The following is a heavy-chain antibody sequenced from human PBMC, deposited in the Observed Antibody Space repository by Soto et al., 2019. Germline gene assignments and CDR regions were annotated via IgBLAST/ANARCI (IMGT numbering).Heavy chain of an antibody. J-gene: IGHJ4*02. D-gene: IGHD3-10*01. CDR3: APWFGAFDY. V-gene: IGHV3-30*03. Sequence: QVQLVESGGGVVQPGRSLRLSCAASGFTFSSYGMHWVRQAPGKGLEWVAVISYDGSNKYYADSVKGRFTTSRDNSKNTLYLQMTSLRAEDTAVYYCAPWFGAFDYWGQGTLVTVSS. CDR2: ISYDGSNK. CDR1: GFTFSSYG.